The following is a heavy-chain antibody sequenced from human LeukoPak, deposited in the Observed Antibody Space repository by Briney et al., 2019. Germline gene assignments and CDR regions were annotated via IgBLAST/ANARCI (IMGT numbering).Heavy chain of an antibody. Sequence: ASVKVSCNASGGTFSSYAISWVRQAPGQGLEWMGRIIPILGIANYAQKFQGRVTITADKSTSTAYMELSSLRSEDTAVYYCASREFNLKYSSSWYGVGYWGQGTLVTVSS. CDR2: IIPILGIA. V-gene: IGHV1-69*04. D-gene: IGHD6-13*01. CDR3: ASREFNLKYSSSWYGVGY. J-gene: IGHJ4*02. CDR1: GGTFSSYA.